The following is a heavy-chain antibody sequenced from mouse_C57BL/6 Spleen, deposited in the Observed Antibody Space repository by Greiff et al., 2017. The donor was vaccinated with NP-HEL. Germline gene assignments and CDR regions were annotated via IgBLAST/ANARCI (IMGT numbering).Heavy chain of an antibody. CDR1: GYTFTDYY. V-gene: IGHV1-26*01. CDR3: AFYAWFAY. CDR2: INPNNGGT. D-gene: IGHD2-3*01. Sequence: VQLQQSGPELVKPGASVKISCKASGYTFTDYYMNWVKQSHGKSLEWIGDINPNNGGTSYNQKFKGKATLTVDKSSSTAYMELRSLTSEDSAVYYCAFYAWFAYWGQGTLVTVSA. J-gene: IGHJ3*01.